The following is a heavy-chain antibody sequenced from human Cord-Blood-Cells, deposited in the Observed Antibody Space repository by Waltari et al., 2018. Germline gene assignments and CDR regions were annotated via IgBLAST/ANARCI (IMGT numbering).Heavy chain of an antibody. Sequence: QVQLQESGTGLVKPSETLSLTCTVSGGSISSHYWSWIRRTPGKGLEWIGYIYYSGSTNYNPSLKSRVTISVDTSKNQFSLKLSSVTAADTAVYYCARGDSSSYYYYYGMDVWGQGTTVTVSS. CDR2: IYYSGST. V-gene: IGHV4-59*11. CDR3: ARGDSSSYYYYYGMDV. CDR1: GGSISSHY. J-gene: IGHJ6*02. D-gene: IGHD6-6*01.